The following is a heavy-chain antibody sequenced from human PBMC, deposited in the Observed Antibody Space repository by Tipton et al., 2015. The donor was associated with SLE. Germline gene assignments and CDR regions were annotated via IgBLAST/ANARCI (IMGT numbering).Heavy chain of an antibody. D-gene: IGHD2-2*01. CDR2: ISSSSSYI. J-gene: IGHJ6*02. V-gene: IGHV3-21*03. CDR1: GFTFSSYS. Sequence: SLRLSCAASGFTFSSYSMNWVRQAPGKGLEWVSSISSSSSYIYYADSVKGRFTISRDNAKNSLYLQMNSLRAEDTAVYYCAREPPLVVVPAQLYYGMDVWGQGTTVTVSS. CDR3: AREPPLVVVPAQLYYGMDV.